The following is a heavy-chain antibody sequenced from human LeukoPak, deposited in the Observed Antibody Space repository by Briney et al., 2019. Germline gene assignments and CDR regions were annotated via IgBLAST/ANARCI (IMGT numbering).Heavy chain of an antibody. CDR2: MNPNSGNT. CDR1: GYTFTSYD. J-gene: IGHJ6*03. CDR3: ARGIDSSGFQRSYYYYYMDV. D-gene: IGHD3-22*01. Sequence: ASVKVSCKASGYTFTSYDINWVRQATGQGLEWMGWMNPNSGNTGYARKFQGRVTITRNTSISTAYMELSSLRSEDTAVYYCARGIDSSGFQRSYYYYYMDVWGKGTTVTVSS. V-gene: IGHV1-8*03.